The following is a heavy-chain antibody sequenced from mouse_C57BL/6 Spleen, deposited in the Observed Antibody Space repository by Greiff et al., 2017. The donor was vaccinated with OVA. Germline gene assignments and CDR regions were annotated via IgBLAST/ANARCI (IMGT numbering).Heavy chain of an antibody. CDR3: ARWGPFDYDAD. V-gene: IGHV1-80*01. CDR1: GYAFSSYW. Sequence: VQLQQSGAELVKPGASVKISCKASGYAFSSYWMHWVKQRPGKGLEWIGQFYPGDGDTNYNGKFKGKATLTADKSSSTAYMQLSSLTSEDSAVYFCARWGPFDYDADWGQGTMVTVSA. J-gene: IGHJ3*01. CDR2: FYPGDGDT. D-gene: IGHD2-4*01.